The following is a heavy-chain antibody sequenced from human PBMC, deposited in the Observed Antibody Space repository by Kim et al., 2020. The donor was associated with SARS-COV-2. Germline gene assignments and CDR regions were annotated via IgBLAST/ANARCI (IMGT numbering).Heavy chain of an antibody. CDR3: AKVRVANTIRDAFDI. D-gene: IGHD3-22*01. V-gene: IGHV3-23*01. Sequence: GGSLRLSCAASGFTFGSYAMSWVRQAPGKGLEWVSTISGSGGSTYYADSGKGRFTISRDNSKYTLYLHMNSLRAEDTALFYCAKVRVANTIRDAFDIWCQGTMVTVSS. CDR1: GFTFGSYA. J-gene: IGHJ3*02. CDR2: ISGSGGST.